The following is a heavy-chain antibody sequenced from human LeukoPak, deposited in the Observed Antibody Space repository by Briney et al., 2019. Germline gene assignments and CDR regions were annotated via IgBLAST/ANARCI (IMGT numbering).Heavy chain of an antibody. Sequence: SVKVSCKASGGTFSSYAISWVRQAPGQGLEWMAGIIPIFGTANYAQKFQGRVTITADESTSTAYMELSSLRSEDTAVYYCARVRYQVVVIAYDAFDIWGQGTMVTVSS. V-gene: IGHV1-69*01. D-gene: IGHD2-21*01. CDR1: GGTFSSYA. J-gene: IGHJ3*02. CDR3: ARVRYQVVVIAYDAFDI. CDR2: IIPIFGTA.